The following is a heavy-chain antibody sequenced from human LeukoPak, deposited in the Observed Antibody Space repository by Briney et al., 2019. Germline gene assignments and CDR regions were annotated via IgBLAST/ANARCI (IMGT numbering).Heavy chain of an antibody. CDR2: IRPNSGGT. J-gene: IGHJ4*02. V-gene: IGHV1-2*02. CDR3: ARGAPTTTRGGRDY. D-gene: IGHD2-15*01. CDR1: GYTFGAYY. Sequence: ASVKVSCKASGYTFGAYYMYWVRQAPGQGLEWMGWIRPNSGGTNYTQKFQGRVTMTRDMSTSTVYMELSSLRSEDTAVYYCARGAPTTTRGGRDYWGQGTLVTVSS.